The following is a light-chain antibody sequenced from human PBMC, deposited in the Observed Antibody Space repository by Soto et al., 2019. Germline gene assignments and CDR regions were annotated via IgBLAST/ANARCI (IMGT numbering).Light chain of an antibody. J-gene: IGKJ2*01. Sequence: AIRMTQSPSSFSASTGDRVTITCRASQCISSYLAWYQQKPGKAPKLLIYAASTLQSGVPSRFSGSGSGTDFTLTISCLQSEDFATYYCQQYYSYPYTFGQGTKVDIK. CDR2: AAS. V-gene: IGKV1-8*01. CDR3: QQYYSYPYT. CDR1: QCISSY.